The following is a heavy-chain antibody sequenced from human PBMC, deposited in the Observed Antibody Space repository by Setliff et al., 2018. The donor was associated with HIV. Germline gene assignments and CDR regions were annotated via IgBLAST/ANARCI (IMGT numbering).Heavy chain of an antibody. CDR1: GYSISSGYY. CDR2: IYHSGST. CDR3: ARVTGSSWPFDY. D-gene: IGHD6-13*01. V-gene: IGHV4-38-2*02. J-gene: IGHJ4*02. Sequence: SETLSLTCTVSGYSISSGYYWGWVRQPPGKGLEWIGSIYHSGSTYYNPSLKSRVTISVDTSKNQFSLKLSSVTAADTAVYYCARVTGSSWPFDYWGQGTLVTVSS.